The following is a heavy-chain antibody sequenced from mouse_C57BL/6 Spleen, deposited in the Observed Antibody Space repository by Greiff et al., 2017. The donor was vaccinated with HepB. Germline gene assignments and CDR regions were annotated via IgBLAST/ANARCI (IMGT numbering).Heavy chain of an antibody. CDR3: ARIYYDYVYYAMDY. CDR1: GYAFSSSW. Sequence: QVQLKESGPELVKPGASVKISCKASGYAFSSSWMNWVKQRPGKGLEWIGRIYPGDGDTNYNGKFKGKATLTADKSSSTAYMQLSSLTSEDSAVYFCARIYYDYVYYAMDYWGQGTSVTVSS. D-gene: IGHD2-4*01. V-gene: IGHV1-82*01. J-gene: IGHJ4*01. CDR2: IYPGDGDT.